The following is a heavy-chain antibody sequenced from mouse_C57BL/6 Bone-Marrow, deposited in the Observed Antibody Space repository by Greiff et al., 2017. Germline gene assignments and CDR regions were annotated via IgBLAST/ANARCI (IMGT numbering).Heavy chain of an antibody. D-gene: IGHD1-1*01. V-gene: IGHV1-69*01. CDR2: IDPSDSYT. Sequence: QVQLQQPGAELVMPGASVKLSCKASGYTFTSYWMHWVKQRPGQGLEWIGDIDPSDSYTNYNQKFKGKSTLTVDKSSSTAYMQLSSLTSEDSAVYYCARGEFLYYYGSSPFIDYWGQGTTLTVSS. CDR1: GYTFTSYW. J-gene: IGHJ2*01. CDR3: ARGEFLYYYGSSPFIDY.